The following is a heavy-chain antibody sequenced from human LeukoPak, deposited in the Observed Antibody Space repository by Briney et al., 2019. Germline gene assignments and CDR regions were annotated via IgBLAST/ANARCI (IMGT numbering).Heavy chain of an antibody. J-gene: IGHJ4*02. Sequence: GGSLRLSCAASGFTFSSYSMNWVRQAPGKGLEWVSAISGSGGSTYYADSVKGRFTISRDNSKNTLYLQMNSLRAEDTAVYYCAKEKWELRFAFDYWGQGTLVTVSS. D-gene: IGHD1-26*01. CDR3: AKEKWELRFAFDY. V-gene: IGHV3-23*01. CDR1: GFTFSSYS. CDR2: ISGSGGST.